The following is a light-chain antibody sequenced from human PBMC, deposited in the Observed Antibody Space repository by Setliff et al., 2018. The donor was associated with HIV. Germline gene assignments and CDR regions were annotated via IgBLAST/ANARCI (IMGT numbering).Light chain of an antibody. V-gene: IGLV2-14*03. CDR3: CSYTSSLTYV. J-gene: IGLJ1*01. Sequence: QSALAQPASVSGSPGQSITISCSGTSSDVGSYKFVSWYQQHPGKAPQLIIYDVSQRPSGVSSRFSGSKSGNTASLTISGLQAEDQADYYCCSYTSSLTYVFGTGTKVTVL. CDR2: DVS. CDR1: SSDVGSYKF.